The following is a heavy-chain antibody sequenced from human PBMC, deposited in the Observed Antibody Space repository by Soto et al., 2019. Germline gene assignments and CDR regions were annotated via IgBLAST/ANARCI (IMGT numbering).Heavy chain of an antibody. Sequence: SETLSLTCAVSGGSISSNNWWSWVRQPPGKGLEWIGYIYYSGSTNYNPSLKSRVTISVDTSKNQFSLKLSSVTAADTAVYYCARESPSTLQPDYWGQGTLVTVSS. V-gene: IGHV4-4*02. CDR3: ARESPSTLQPDY. D-gene: IGHD1-1*01. CDR2: IYYSGST. CDR1: GGSISSNNW. J-gene: IGHJ4*02.